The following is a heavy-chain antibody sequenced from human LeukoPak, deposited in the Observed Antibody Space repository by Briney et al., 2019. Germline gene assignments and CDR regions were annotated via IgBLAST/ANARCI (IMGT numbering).Heavy chain of an antibody. CDR1: GDSVSSNSAT. J-gene: IGHJ5*02. Sequence: SQTLSLTCDISGDSVSSNSATWNWIRQSPSRGLEWLGRTYFSSKSYNDYAPSVKSRIVVNPDTSKNHFSLQLTSVTPEDTAVYYCVRDPGNWFDPWGQGILVTVSP. V-gene: IGHV6-1*01. CDR3: VRDPGNWFDP. D-gene: IGHD2-8*02. CDR2: TYFSSKSYN.